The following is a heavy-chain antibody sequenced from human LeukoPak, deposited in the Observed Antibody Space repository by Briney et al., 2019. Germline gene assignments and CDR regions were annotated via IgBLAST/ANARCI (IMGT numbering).Heavy chain of an antibody. D-gene: IGHD2-21*01. J-gene: IGHJ4*02. Sequence: GESLQISCKGSGYSFSNYWIGWVRQMPGKGLEWMGIIYPGDSDTRYSPSFQGQISISVDKSISTAYLQWSSLKASDTAMYYCARFAYHTDSFPGHYWGQGTLVTVSS. V-gene: IGHV5-51*01. CDR1: GYSFSNYW. CDR2: IYPGDSDT. CDR3: ARFAYHTDSFPGHY.